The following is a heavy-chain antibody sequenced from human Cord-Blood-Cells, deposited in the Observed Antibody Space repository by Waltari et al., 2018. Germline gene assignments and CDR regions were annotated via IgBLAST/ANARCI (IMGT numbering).Heavy chain of an antibody. Sequence: QVQLQESGPGLVKPSETLSLTCTVSGGSVSSGSYYWSWIRQPPGKGLEWIGYIYYSGSTNYNPSLKSRVTISVDTSKNQFSLKLSSVTAADTAVYYCARALNWNYHAPTLYYFDYWGQGTLVTVSS. CDR2: IYYSGST. CDR3: ARALNWNYHAPTLYYFDY. J-gene: IGHJ4*02. CDR1: GGSVSSGSYY. D-gene: IGHD1-7*01. V-gene: IGHV4-61*01.